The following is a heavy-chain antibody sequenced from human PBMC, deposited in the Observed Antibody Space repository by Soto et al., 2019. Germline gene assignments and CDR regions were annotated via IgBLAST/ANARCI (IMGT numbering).Heavy chain of an antibody. V-gene: IGHV4-31*03. CDR1: GGSISSGGYY. Sequence: QVQLQESGPGLVKPSQTLSLTCTVSGGSISSGGYYWSWIRQHPGKGLEWIGYIYYSGSTYYNPSLKSRVTISVDTSKNQFSLKLSSVTAADTAVYYCARPSSNAGRPETYYYYDMDVWGQGTTVTVSS. D-gene: IGHD6-6*01. J-gene: IGHJ6*02. CDR2: IYYSGST. CDR3: ARPSSNAGRPETYYYYDMDV.